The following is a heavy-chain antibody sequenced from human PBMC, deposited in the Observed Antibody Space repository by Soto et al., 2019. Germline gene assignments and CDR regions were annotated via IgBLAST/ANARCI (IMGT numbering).Heavy chain of an antibody. V-gene: IGHV4-59*01. CDR3: ATQTGLYYYGLDV. CDR2: IFYSGST. J-gene: IGHJ6*02. CDR1: GGSINAFF. Sequence: QVQLEESGPGLVKPSETLSLTCTVSGGSINAFFWSWVRQPPGKGLESIGYIFYSGSTNYNPSLKSRVTISLDTSKTQFSLNLTSVTAAGTAVYYCATQTGLYYYGLDVWGQGTMVAVSS.